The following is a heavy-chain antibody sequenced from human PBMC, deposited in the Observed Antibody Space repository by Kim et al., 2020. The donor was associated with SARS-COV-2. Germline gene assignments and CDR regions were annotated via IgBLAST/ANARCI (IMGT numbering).Heavy chain of an antibody. D-gene: IGHD3-16*02. Sequence: GGTNSTQTCKGRVTMTRDTSISTGYLELTRLRSDDTAVYYCARSSLSDFDYWGQGTLVTVSS. J-gene: IGHJ4*02. V-gene: IGHV1-2*02. CDR2: GGT. CDR3: ARSSLSDFDY.